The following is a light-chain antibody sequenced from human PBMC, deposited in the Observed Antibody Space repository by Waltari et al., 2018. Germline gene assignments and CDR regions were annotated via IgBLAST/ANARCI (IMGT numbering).Light chain of an antibody. CDR1: QDISSY. CDR3: QQYNSNPLT. V-gene: IGKV1-16*01. Sequence: DIQMTQSPSSLSASVGDRVTITCRASQDISSYLAWFQQKPGKAPKLLIYKASTLQSGVPSRFSGSGSGTDFTLTISSLQPEDFATYYCQQYNSNPLTFGGGTKVEIK. J-gene: IGKJ4*01. CDR2: KAS.